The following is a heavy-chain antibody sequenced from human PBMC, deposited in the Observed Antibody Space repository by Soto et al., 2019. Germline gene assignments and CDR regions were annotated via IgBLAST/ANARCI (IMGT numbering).Heavy chain of an antibody. CDR1: SYTFASYR. V-gene: IGHV1-18*01. CDR2: ISAYNGNT. CDR3: ARVIAAAADFDY. J-gene: IGHJ4*02. D-gene: IGHD6-13*01. Sequence: QVQLVQSGAEVKKPGASVKVSGKASSYTFASYRISWVRQAPGQGLEWMGWISAYNGNTNYAQKLQGRVTMTTDTSTSTAYMELRSLTSDDTAVYYCARVIAAAADFDYWGQGTLVTVSS.